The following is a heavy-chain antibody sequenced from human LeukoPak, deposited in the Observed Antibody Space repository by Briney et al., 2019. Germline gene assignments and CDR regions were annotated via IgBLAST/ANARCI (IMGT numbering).Heavy chain of an antibody. D-gene: IGHD6-19*01. J-gene: IGHJ5*02. V-gene: IGHV3-23*01. CDR1: GFTFSSFV. Sequence: PGGSLSLSCAASGFTFSSFVMNWVRQAPGKGLEWVSGISGSGGGTYYADSVKGRFTISRDNSKNTVYLQMNSLRAEDTAIYFCAKDVSEGNWFDPWGQGTLVTVSS. CDR3: AKDVSEGNWFDP. CDR2: ISGSGGGT.